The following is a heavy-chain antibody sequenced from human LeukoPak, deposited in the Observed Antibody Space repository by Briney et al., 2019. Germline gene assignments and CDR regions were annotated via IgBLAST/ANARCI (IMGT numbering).Heavy chain of an antibody. Sequence: ASVKVSCKASGYTFTGYYMHWVRQAPGQGLEWMGRINPNSGGTNYAQKFQGRVTMTRDTSISTAYMELSRLRSDDTAVYYCARSGYDSSGQILLDYWGQGTLVTVSS. CDR1: GYTFTGYY. D-gene: IGHD3-22*01. V-gene: IGHV1-2*06. CDR3: ARSGYDSSGQILLDY. J-gene: IGHJ4*02. CDR2: INPNSGGT.